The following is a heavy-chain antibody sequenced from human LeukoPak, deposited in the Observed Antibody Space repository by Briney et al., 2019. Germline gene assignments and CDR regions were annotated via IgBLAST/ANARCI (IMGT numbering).Heavy chain of an antibody. D-gene: IGHD2-15*01. CDR2: INPNSGGT. CDR3: ARDRWGYCSGGSCPFDY. Sequence: ASVKVSCKDSGGTFSSYSINWVRQAPGQGLEWMGWINPNSGGTNYAQKFQGRVTMTRDTSISTAYMELSRLRSDDTAVYYCARDRWGYCSGGSCPFDYRGQGTLVTVSS. V-gene: IGHV1-2*02. CDR1: GGTFSSYS. J-gene: IGHJ4*02.